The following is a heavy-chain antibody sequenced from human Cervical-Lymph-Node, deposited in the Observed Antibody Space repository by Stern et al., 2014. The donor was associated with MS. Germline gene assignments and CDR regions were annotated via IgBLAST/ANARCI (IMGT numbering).Heavy chain of an antibody. CDR2: ISAYNGST. D-gene: IGHD2-15*01. J-gene: IGHJ3*02. Sequence: VQLEESGAEVKKPGASVKVSCKASGYTFTSYGISWVRQAPGQGLAWMGWISAYNGSTNDAQKLQGRVAMTTDTSTSTADMELRSLRSDDTAVDYCARGLLGSENAFDIWGQGTMVTVSS. V-gene: IGHV1-18*01. CDR1: GYTFTSYG. CDR3: ARGLLGSENAFDI.